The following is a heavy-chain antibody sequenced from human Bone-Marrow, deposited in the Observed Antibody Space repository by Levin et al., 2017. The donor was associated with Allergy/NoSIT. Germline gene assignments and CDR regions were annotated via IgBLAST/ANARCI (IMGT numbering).Heavy chain of an antibody. CDR2: INPDSGRT. Sequence: ASVKVSCEASGYTFFGYYIHWVRQTPGQGLEWMGWINPDSGRTTYARNFEGRVTMTRDKSTNTVYMELSRLRSDDTAVYYCARGDDIILTVLVRPLEAWGQGTLVAVSP. V-gene: IGHV1-2*07. D-gene: IGHD2-8*01. CDR1: GYTFFGYY. J-gene: IGHJ5*02. CDR3: ARGDDIILTVLVRPLEA.